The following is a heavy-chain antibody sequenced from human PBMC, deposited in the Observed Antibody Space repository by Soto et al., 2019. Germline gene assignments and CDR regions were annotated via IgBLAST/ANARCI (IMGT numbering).Heavy chain of an antibody. D-gene: IGHD2-15*01. V-gene: IGHV3-30-3*01. Sequence: QVQLVESGGGEVQPGTSLRLSCAASGFTCSRSPMHWVRQAPGKGLDWVGLISADGSSQHYADSVRGRFIISRDNFRSTVSLQMDRLRAEDTAVYYCARPVVAGTPDYWGQGTLVSVSS. CDR1: GFTCSRSP. CDR3: ARPVVAGTPDY. CDR2: ISADGSSQ. J-gene: IGHJ4*02.